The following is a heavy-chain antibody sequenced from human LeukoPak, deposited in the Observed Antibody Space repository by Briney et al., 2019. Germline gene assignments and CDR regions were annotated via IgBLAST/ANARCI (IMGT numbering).Heavy chain of an antibody. V-gene: IGHV3-48*02. Sequence: PGGSLRLSCAASEFTFSSNRMNWARQATGKGLELSSYISATTSAIYYADSVKGRFPMSRDNAKYSLYLQMNSLRDDDTAVYYCAREREGFFDYWGQGTLVTASS. CDR2: ISATTSAI. CDR3: AREREGFFDY. D-gene: IGHD5-24*01. CDR1: EFTFSSNR. J-gene: IGHJ4*02.